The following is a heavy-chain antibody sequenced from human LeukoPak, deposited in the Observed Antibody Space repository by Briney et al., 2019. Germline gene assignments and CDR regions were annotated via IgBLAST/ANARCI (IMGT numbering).Heavy chain of an antibody. CDR1: GYTFTGYY. CDR3: ARERDIVEVTAISWYFDL. Sequence: ASVKVSCKASGYTFTGYYMHWVRQAPGQGLEWMGWINPNSGGTNYAQKFQGRVTMTRDTSISTAYMELSRLRSDDTAVYYCARERDIVEVTAISWYFDLWGRGTLVTVSS. J-gene: IGHJ2*01. V-gene: IGHV1-2*02. D-gene: IGHD2-21*02. CDR2: INPNSGGT.